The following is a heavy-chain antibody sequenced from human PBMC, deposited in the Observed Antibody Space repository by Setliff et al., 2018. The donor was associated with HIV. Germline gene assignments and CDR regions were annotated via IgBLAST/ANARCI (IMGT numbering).Heavy chain of an antibody. CDR1: GGSISNYY. CDR2: IYYSGST. D-gene: IGHD3-22*01. V-gene: IGHV4-59*08. J-gene: IGHJ6*03. CDR3: ARQHYYDSSGRNLMDV. Sequence: SETLSLTCTVSGGSISNYYWGWIRQPPGKGLEWIGYIYYSGSTNYNPSLKNRVTISIDTSKNQFSLKLSSVTAADTAVHYCARQHYYDSSGRNLMDVWGKGTTVTVSS.